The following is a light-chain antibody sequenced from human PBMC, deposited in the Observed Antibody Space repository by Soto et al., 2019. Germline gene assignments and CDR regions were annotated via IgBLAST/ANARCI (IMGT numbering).Light chain of an antibody. J-gene: IGKJ1*01. CDR1: QSVSNNY. CDR2: AAS. V-gene: IGKV3-20*01. CDR3: QQYGSSGT. Sequence: EMVLTQSAGTLSLSPGERPTLACRASQSVSNNYLAWYQQKPGQAPRLLIYAASNRATGIPDRFSGSGSGTDFTLTISRLETEDFAVYYCQQYGSSGTLGQGTKVDIK.